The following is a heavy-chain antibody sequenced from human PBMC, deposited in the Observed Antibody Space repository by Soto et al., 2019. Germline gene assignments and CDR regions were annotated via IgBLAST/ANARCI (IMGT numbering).Heavy chain of an antibody. D-gene: IGHD1-26*01. J-gene: IGHJ6*02. CDR2: IYHSGST. CDR3: ARVSGSDYYGMDV. V-gene: IGHV4-4*02. Sequence: QVQLQESGPGLVKPSGTLSLTCAVSGGSISSSNWWSWVRQPPGKGLEWIGEIYHSGSTNYNPSLKSRVTISGDKSKNRFSRRLTSVTAADTAVYYCARVSGSDYYGMDVWGQGTTVTVSS. CDR1: GGSISSSNW.